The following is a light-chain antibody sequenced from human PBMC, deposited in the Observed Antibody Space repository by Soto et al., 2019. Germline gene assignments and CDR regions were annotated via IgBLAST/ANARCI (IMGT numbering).Light chain of an antibody. Sequence: QSALTQPASVSGSPGQSITVSCTGSSSDIGGYDYVSWYQHNPGKAPKLMIYEGTNRPSGISYRFSGSKSGNTASLTISGLQAEDEADYYCSSYTSDNTRVFGGGTKLTVL. V-gene: IGLV2-14*01. CDR1: SSDIGGYDY. CDR2: EGT. CDR3: SSYTSDNTRV. J-gene: IGLJ3*02.